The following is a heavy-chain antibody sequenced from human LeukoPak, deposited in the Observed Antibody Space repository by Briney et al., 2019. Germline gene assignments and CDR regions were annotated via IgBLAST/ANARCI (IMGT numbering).Heavy chain of an antibody. Sequence: SETLSLTCAVYDGSFSGYYWSWIRQPPGKGLEWIGEISHSGSTNYNPSLKSRVTISVETSKNQFSLKLSSVTAADTAVYYCARDTGGDYGDYTGYFDLWGRGTLVTVSS. V-gene: IGHV4-34*01. J-gene: IGHJ2*01. D-gene: IGHD4-17*01. CDR2: ISHSGST. CDR3: ARDTGGDYGDYTGYFDL. CDR1: DGSFSGYY.